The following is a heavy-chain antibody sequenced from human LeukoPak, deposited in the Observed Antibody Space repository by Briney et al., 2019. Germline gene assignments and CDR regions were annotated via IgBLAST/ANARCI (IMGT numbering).Heavy chain of an antibody. Sequence: PGGSLRLSCAASGFTFNNFAMSWVRQAPGKGLEWVSAISGSGGSTYYADSVKGRFTISRDNSKNTLYLQMNSLRAEDTALYYCAKDEAVGAFDIWGQGTMVTVSS. J-gene: IGHJ3*02. D-gene: IGHD6-19*01. CDR1: GFTFNNFA. CDR3: AKDEAVGAFDI. CDR2: ISGSGGST. V-gene: IGHV3-23*01.